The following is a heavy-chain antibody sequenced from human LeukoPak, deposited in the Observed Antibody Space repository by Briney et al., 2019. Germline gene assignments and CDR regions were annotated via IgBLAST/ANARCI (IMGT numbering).Heavy chain of an antibody. CDR3: AREPMIYYGDYLRDYYYYYMDV. D-gene: IGHD4-17*01. CDR1: GFTFSSYW. Sequence: GGSLRLSCAASGFTFSSYWMSWVRQAPGKGLEWVANINQDGSEKYYVDSVKGRFTISRENAKNSLYLQMNSLRAEDTAVYYCAREPMIYYGDYLRDYYYYYMDVWGKGTTVTISS. V-gene: IGHV3-7*01. J-gene: IGHJ6*03. CDR2: INQDGSEK.